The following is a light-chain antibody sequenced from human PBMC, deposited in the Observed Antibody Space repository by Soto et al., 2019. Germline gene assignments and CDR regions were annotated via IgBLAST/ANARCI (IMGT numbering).Light chain of an antibody. J-gene: IGKJ3*01. CDR2: GAS. CDR1: QSVSSDL. CDR3: QHYDNTPTSVT. V-gene: IGKV3-20*01. Sequence: EIVLTQSPDILSLSPGDRATLSCRASQSVSSDLLVWYQQKPGQAPRLLIYGASSRATGIPDRFSGCGCGTDFILTISRMEREDFEVYYCQHYDNTPTSVTFGPGTKVDIK.